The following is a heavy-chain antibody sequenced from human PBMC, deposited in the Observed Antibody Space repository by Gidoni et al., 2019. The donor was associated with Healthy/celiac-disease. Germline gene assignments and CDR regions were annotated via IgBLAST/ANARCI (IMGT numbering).Heavy chain of an antibody. J-gene: IGHJ6*03. Sequence: EVQLVESGGGLVQPGGSLRLSCAASGFTVSSYSMNWVRQAPGKGLEWVSYISSMSSTIYYAGSVKGRFTISRDNAKNSLYLQMNSLRAEDTAVYYCARNTDDFWSGYPPSYYMDVWGKGTTVTVSS. D-gene: IGHD3-3*01. V-gene: IGHV3-48*01. CDR3: ARNTDDFWSGYPPSYYMDV. CDR1: GFTVSSYS. CDR2: ISSMSSTI.